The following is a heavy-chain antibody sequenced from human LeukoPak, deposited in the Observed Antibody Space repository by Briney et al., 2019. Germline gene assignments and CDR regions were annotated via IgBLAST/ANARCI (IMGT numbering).Heavy chain of an antibody. CDR1: RFTFSTYI. Sequence: VGALRVSRAASRFTFSTYIMNGVRQAPRRGLEWVSSISSGSNYIYSADSLQGRLTISRDNASNSLYLQMNRLRADVTAVYFCARDVVEQHYYVYMDVWGKGTTVIVSS. CDR3: ARDVVEQHYYVYMDV. CDR2: ISSGSNYI. J-gene: IGHJ6*03. D-gene: IGHD1/OR15-1a*01. V-gene: IGHV3-21*01.